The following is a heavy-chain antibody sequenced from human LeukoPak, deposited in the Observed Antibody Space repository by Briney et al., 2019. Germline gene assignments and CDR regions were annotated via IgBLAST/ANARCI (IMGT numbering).Heavy chain of an antibody. J-gene: IGHJ5*01. CDR3: ARDKVTVTGNWFDS. V-gene: IGHV4-31*03. Sequence: PSETLSPTCTVSGGSFTSGGYYWSWIRQPPGKGLEWMGYIYYTGSTHYNPSLKSRISMSVDTSKRQFSLNLMSVTGADTAIYYCARDKVTVTGNWFDSWGQGTLVAVSS. CDR2: IYYTGST. D-gene: IGHD4-17*01. CDR1: GGSFTSGGYY.